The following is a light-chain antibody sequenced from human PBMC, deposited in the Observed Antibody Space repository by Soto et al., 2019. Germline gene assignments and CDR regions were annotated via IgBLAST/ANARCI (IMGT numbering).Light chain of an antibody. CDR3: QQDLRPPLT. Sequence: IQLTQSPSSLSASVGDRVIVSCRSSQNIDNYLNWYVQRPGKAPELLIYSTSNLKSGVPSRFSASGSGTDFTLTISSLQPEDFATYYCQQDLRPPLTFGPGTKVDIK. CDR2: STS. CDR1: QNIDNY. J-gene: IGKJ3*01. V-gene: IGKV1-39*01.